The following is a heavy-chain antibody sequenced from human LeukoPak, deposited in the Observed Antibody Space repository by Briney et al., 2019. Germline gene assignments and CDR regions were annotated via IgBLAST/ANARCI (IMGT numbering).Heavy chain of an antibody. V-gene: IGHV3-48*01. CDR3: ARVRGAGFSFYYTDV. Sequence: GGSLRLSCAASGFTFSSYGMHWVRQAPGKGLEWVSYILTSGTTIFYADSVTGRFTISRDNAKNSVFLEMSSLRAEDTALYYCARVRGAGFSFYYTDVWGKGATVTVSS. CDR1: GFTFSSYG. CDR2: ILTSGTTI. D-gene: IGHD1-26*01. J-gene: IGHJ6*03.